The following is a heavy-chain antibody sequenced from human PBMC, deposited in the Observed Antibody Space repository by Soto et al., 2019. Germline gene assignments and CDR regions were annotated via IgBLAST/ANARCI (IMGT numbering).Heavy chain of an antibody. CDR1: GFTFSSYG. CDR2: ISYDGSNK. V-gene: IGHV3-30*18. CDR3: AKAPRDITIFGVVS. D-gene: IGHD3-3*01. Sequence: PVGSLRLSCAASGFTFSSYGMHWVRQAPGKGLEWVAVISYDGSNKYYADSVKGRFTISRDNSKNTLYLQMNSLRAEDTAVYYCAKAPRDITIFGVVSWGQGTRVTVSS. J-gene: IGHJ4*02.